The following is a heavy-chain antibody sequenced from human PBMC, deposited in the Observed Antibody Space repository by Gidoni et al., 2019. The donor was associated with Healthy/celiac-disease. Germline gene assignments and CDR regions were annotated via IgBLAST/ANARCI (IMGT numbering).Heavy chain of an antibody. CDR3: ARHDGPSYYYDSSGYGDY. Sequence: QLQLQESGPGLVKPSETLSLTCTVSGGSISSSSYYWGWIRQPPGKGLEWIGSIYYSGSTYYNPSLKSRVTISVDTSKNQFSLKLSSVTAADTAVYYCARHDGPSYYYDSSGYGDYWGRGTLVTVSS. V-gene: IGHV4-39*01. J-gene: IGHJ4*02. CDR1: GGSISSSSYY. D-gene: IGHD3-22*01. CDR2: IYYSGST.